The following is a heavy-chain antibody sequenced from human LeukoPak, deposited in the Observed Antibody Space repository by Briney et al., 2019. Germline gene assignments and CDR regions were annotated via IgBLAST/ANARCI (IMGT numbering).Heavy chain of an antibody. CDR2: INPNNDDT. V-gene: IGHV1-2*02. CDR1: GYTFIHHY. CDR3: ARDKRWLDP. J-gene: IGHJ5*02. Sequence: ASVKVSCKPSGYTFIHHYIHWVRQAPGQGLEWMGWINPNNDDTNYAEKFQGRVTMTRDTSISTAYMELSRLRSDDTAVYYCARDKRWLDPWGQGTLVTVSS.